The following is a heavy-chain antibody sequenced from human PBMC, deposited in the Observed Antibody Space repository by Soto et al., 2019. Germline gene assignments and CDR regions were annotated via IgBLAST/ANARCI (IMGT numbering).Heavy chain of an antibody. V-gene: IGHV3-74*01. CDR3: ARESGDWPLNWFDP. CDR2: ITSDGKSR. J-gene: IGHJ5*02. D-gene: IGHD2-21*02. CDR1: GFNFSNHC. Sequence: PXVSLRLSCAASGFNFSNHCMHWVRQRPAEGLVWVSRITSDGKSRAYAESVKGRFAISRDNAKNTLYLQMNGLTAEDTAVYYCARESGDWPLNWFDPWGQGTLVTVSS.